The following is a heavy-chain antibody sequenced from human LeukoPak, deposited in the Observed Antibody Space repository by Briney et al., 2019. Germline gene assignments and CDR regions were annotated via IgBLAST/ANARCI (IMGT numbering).Heavy chain of an antibody. CDR2: IDDDGRTT. V-gene: IGHV3-74*01. Sequence: GGSLRLSCAASGLPFRTSWMHWVRQAPGKGLVRVSRIDDDGRTTTYADSVKGRFTVSRDNAKSTLFLEMKSLRAEDTAMYYCVRALGSALDYWGQGTLVTVSS. CDR3: VRALGSALDY. J-gene: IGHJ4*02. CDR1: GLPFRTSW. D-gene: IGHD1-26*01.